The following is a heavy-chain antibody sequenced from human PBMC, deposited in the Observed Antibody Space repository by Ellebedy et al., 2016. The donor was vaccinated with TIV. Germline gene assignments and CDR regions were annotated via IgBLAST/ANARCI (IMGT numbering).Heavy chain of an antibody. D-gene: IGHD4-17*01. CDR3: ARLQMTTTFNWFDP. J-gene: IGHJ5*02. Sequence: GESLKISXAASGFTFSSYWMSWVRQAPGKGLEWVANIKQDGSAKYYVDSVKGRFTISRDNAKNSLYLQMNSLRAEDTAVYYCARLQMTTTFNWFDPWGQGTLVTVSS. CDR2: IKQDGSAK. CDR1: GFTFSSYW. V-gene: IGHV3-7*03.